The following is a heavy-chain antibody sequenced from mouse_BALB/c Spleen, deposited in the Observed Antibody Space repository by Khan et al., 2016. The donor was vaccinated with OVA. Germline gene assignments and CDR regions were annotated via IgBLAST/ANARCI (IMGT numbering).Heavy chain of an antibody. J-gene: IGHJ4*01. V-gene: IGHV2-4-1*01. Sequence: VELVESGPGLVQPSQNLSITCTVSGFSLSNFGVHWVRQSPGKALEWLGVIWNGGNTDYNAAFISRLSISKDNSKSQIFFKMNGLQADDTAIYYCARNGVFHYYGDGGMDYWGQGTSVTVSS. CDR2: IWNGGNT. CDR3: ARNGVFHYYGDGGMDY. D-gene: IGHD1-2*01. CDR1: GFSLSNFG.